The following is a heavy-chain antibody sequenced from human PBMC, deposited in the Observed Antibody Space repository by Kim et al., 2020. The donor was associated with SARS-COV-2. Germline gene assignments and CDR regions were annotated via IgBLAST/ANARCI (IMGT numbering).Heavy chain of an antibody. D-gene: IGHD3-10*01. Sequence: SETLSLTCAVYGGSFSGYYWSWILQPPGKGLEWIGEINHSGSTNYNPSLKSRVTISVDTSKNQLSLKLSSVTAADTAVYYCARGGVVRGGSDYYYYGMDVWGQGTTVTVSS. CDR1: GGSFSGYY. CDR2: INHSGST. J-gene: IGHJ6*02. V-gene: IGHV4-34*01. CDR3: ARGGVVRGGSDYYYYGMDV.